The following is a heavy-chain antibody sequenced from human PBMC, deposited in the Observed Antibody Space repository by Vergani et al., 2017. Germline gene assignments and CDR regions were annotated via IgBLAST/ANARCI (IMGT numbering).Heavy chain of an antibody. CDR2: ISSGRSYT. J-gene: IGHJ4*02. V-gene: IGHV3-11*06. Sequence: QVQLVESGGDLVKPGGSLRLSCAASGFSFSDYDMSWIRQAPGKGLEWVTYISSGRSYTNYADSVKGRFTISRDNTKKSLYVQMNSRRAEDTAVYYFARVTHYYDSSGYHYDYWGQGTLVTVSS. CDR1: GFSFSDYD. D-gene: IGHD3-22*01. CDR3: ARVTHYYDSSGYHYDY.